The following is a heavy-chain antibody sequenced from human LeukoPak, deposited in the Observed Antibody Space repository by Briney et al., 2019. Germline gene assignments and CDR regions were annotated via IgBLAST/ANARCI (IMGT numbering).Heavy chain of an antibody. CDR3: AKGGPAVADNYYYMDV. V-gene: IGHV3-43D*03. D-gene: IGHD6-19*01. Sequence: GGSLRLSCAASGFTLDDYAMHWVRQTPGKGLEWNSLNSWDGGTPYYAGSVKGRFAISRDNNKTSLYLQMNGLRTEDTALYYCAKGGPAVADNYYYMDVWGKGTTVTVSS. CDR2: NSWDGGTP. CDR1: GFTLDDYA. J-gene: IGHJ6*03.